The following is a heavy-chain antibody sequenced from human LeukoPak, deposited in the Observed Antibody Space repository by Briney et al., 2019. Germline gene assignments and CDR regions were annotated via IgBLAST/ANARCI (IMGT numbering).Heavy chain of an antibody. Sequence: ASVKVSCKASGYTFTSYAMNRVRQPPGQGLEWMGIINPSGGSTSYAQKFQGRVTMTRDMSTSTVYMELSSLRSEDTAVYYCARDLRARGYDYGDYVRDWFDLWGQGTLVTVSS. CDR3: ARDLRARGYDYGDYVRDWFDL. D-gene: IGHD4-17*01. J-gene: IGHJ5*02. CDR2: INPSGGST. CDR1: GYTFTSYA. V-gene: IGHV1-46*01.